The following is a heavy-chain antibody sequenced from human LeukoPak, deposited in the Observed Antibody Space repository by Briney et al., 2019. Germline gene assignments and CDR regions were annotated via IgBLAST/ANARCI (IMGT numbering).Heavy chain of an antibody. D-gene: IGHD6-13*01. Sequence: PGGSLRLSCAASGFTFSDYYMSWIRQAPGKGLEWVSYIGSSSSYTNYADSVKGRFTISRDNAKNSLYLQMNSLRAEDTAVYYCARSPRIAAAGSYFDYWGQGTLVTVSS. CDR2: IGSSSSYT. V-gene: IGHV3-11*06. CDR3: ARSPRIAAAGSYFDY. J-gene: IGHJ4*02. CDR1: GFTFSDYY.